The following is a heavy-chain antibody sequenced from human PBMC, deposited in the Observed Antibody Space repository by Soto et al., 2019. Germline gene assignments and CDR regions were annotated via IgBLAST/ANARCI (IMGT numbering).Heavy chain of an antibody. CDR1: GFTFSSYE. D-gene: IGHD3-3*01. CDR3: ARDRVGDYDFWSGHYVDAFDI. J-gene: IGHJ3*02. V-gene: IGHV3-48*03. CDR2: ISSSGSTI. Sequence: GGSLRLSCAASGFTFSSYEMNWVRQAPGKGLEWVSYISSSGSTIYYADSVKGRFTISRDNAKNSLYLQMNSLRAEDTAVYYCARDRVGDYDFWSGHYVDAFDIWGQGTMVTVSS.